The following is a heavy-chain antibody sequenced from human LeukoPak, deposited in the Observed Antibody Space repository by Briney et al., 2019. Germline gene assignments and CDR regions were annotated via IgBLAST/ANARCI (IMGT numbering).Heavy chain of an antibody. CDR2: INPKSGGT. D-gene: IGHD3-16*01. Sequence: ASLYVSCKASGLTFTGHYIHWVRQAPGQGLEWMGWINPKSGGTNYAQKFQGRVTMTRDTSISTAYMELNRLTSDDTAVYYCARHGMLIGVAPGWFDPSGQGTLVTVSS. V-gene: IGHV1-2*02. J-gene: IGHJ5*02. CDR3: ARHGMLIGVAPGWFDP. CDR1: GLTFTGHY.